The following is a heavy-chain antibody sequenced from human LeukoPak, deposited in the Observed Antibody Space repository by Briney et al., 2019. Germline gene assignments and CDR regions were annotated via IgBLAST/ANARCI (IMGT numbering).Heavy chain of an antibody. Sequence: GGSLRLSCAASGFTSSSYAMHWVRQAPGKGLEWVAVISYDGSNKYYADSVKGRFTISRDNSKNTLYLQMNSLRAEDTAVYYCARGDVDTANYYFDYWGQGTLVTVSS. CDR1: GFTSSSYA. CDR2: ISYDGSNK. CDR3: ARGDVDTANYYFDY. D-gene: IGHD5-18*01. J-gene: IGHJ4*02. V-gene: IGHV3-30-3*01.